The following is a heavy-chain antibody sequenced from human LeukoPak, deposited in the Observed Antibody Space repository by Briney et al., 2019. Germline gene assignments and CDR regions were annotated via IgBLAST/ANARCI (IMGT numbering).Heavy chain of an antibody. CDR1: GFTFTTYF. D-gene: IGHD3-3*01. V-gene: IGHV1-46*01. Sequence: ASVKVSCKASGFTFTTYFMHWVRQAPGQGLEWMGKINPSGDTTTYAQKFQGRITMTRDTSTSTVYMELSSLRSEDTAVYYCARDFVGRDFWSGYYDYWGQGTLVTVSS. CDR2: INPSGDTT. CDR3: ARDFVGRDFWSGYYDY. J-gene: IGHJ4*02.